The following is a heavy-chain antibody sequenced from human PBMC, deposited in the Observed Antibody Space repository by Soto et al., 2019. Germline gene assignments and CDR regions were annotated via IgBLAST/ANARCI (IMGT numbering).Heavy chain of an antibody. V-gene: IGHV3-30-3*01. CDR2: ISYDGSNK. CDR3: ARRQGSGYDHYYYGMDV. J-gene: IGHJ6*02. Sequence: QVQLVESGGGVVQPGRSLRLSCEASGFTFSSYAMHWVRQARGKGLEWVAVISYDGSNKYYADSVKGRFTISRDNSKNTLYLQMNSLRAEDTAVYYCARRQGSGYDHYYYGMDVWGQGTTVTVSS. D-gene: IGHD5-12*01. CDR1: GFTFSSYA.